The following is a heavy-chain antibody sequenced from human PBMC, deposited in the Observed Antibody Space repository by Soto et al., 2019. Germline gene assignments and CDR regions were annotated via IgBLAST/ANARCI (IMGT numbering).Heavy chain of an antibody. CDR3: ARELELLHYYGMDV. V-gene: IGHV1-18*04. J-gene: IGHJ6*02. CDR2: ISAYNGNT. D-gene: IGHD1-7*01. Sequence: ASVKVSCKASGYTFTSYGISWVRRAPGQGLEWMGWISAYNGNTNYAQKLQGRVTMTTDTSTSTAYMELRSLRSDDTAVYYCARELELLHYYGMDVWGQGTTVTVSS. CDR1: GYTFTSYG.